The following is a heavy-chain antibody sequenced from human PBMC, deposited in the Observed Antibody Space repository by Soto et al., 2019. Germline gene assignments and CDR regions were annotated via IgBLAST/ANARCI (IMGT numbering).Heavy chain of an antibody. D-gene: IGHD2-21*01. CDR1: GFTFSSYA. J-gene: IGHJ5*02. CDR3: SKMHTRPQRFDP. CDR2: ISGSGGST. V-gene: IGHV3-23*01. Sequence: PGGSLRLSCAASGFTFSSYAMSWVRQAPGKGLEWVSAISGSGGSTYYADSVKGRFTISRDNSKNTLYLQMNSLRAEDTAVYYCSKMHTRPQRFDPWGQRTLVTSPQ.